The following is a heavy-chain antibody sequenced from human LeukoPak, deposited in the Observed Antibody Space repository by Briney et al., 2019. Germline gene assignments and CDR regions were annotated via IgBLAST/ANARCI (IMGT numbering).Heavy chain of an antibody. Sequence: GGSLRLSCAASGFTFSTYSMHWGRQAPGKGLVWVSRIKSDGSTNYANSVKGRFTISRDNAKNTVSLQMNSLRPEDTGVYYCARAPSEIGGYYPEYFRHWGQGTLVTVSS. J-gene: IGHJ1*01. CDR3: ARAPSEIGGYYPEYFRH. V-gene: IGHV3-74*01. D-gene: IGHD3-22*01. CDR1: GFTFSTYS. CDR2: IKSDGST.